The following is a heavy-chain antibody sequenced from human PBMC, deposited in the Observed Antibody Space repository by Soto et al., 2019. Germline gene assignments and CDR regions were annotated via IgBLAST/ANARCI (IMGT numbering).Heavy chain of an antibody. Sequence: EVQLVESGGGLVEPGGSLRLSCAATGFTFNTYNMNWIRQAPGKGLEWVSSISSTSSYIYYADSVRGRFTISRDNANNSLFLQMNSLRAEDTAVYFRARDGGSGLGWFDPWGQGTLVTVSS. D-gene: IGHD6-19*01. CDR3: ARDGGSGLGWFDP. CDR1: GFTFNTYN. J-gene: IGHJ5*02. V-gene: IGHV3-21*01. CDR2: ISSTSSYI.